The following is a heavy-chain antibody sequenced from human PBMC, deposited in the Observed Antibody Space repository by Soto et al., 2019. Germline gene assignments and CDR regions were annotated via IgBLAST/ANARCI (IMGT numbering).Heavy chain of an antibody. Sequence: SVKVSCKASGGTFSSYTISWVRQAPGQGLEWMGRIIPILGIANYAQKFQGRVTITADKSTSTAYMELSSLRSEDTAVYYCARAVVVAAGFDYWGQGTLVTVSS. J-gene: IGHJ4*02. CDR3: ARAVVVAAGFDY. V-gene: IGHV1-69*02. CDR2: IIPILGIA. CDR1: GGTFSSYT. D-gene: IGHD2-15*01.